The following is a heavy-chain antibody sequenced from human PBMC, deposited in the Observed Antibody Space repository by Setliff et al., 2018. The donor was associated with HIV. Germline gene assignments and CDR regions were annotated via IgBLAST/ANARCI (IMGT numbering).Heavy chain of an antibody. CDR2: ISASSVNT. V-gene: IGHV1-18*01. Sequence: KVSCRASGYTFIHYHITWVRQAPGQGLEWVGSISASSVNTNYTQGRVTMTTDISTSTAYMELRSLRSADSAVYYCARVPVSNYYYYMDVWGKGTTVTVSS. CDR3: ARVPVSNYYYYMDV. CDR1: GYTFIHYH. J-gene: IGHJ6*03.